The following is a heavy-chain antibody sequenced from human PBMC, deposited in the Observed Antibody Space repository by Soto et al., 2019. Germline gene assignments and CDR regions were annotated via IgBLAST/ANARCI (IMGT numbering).Heavy chain of an antibody. CDR3: ARSTVTTYYIDY. D-gene: IGHD4-17*01. V-gene: IGHV4-31*03. Sequence: PSETLSLTCTVSGGSISSGGYYWSWIRQHPGKGLEWIGYIYYSGSTYYNPSLKSRVTISVDTSKNQFSLKLSSVTAADTAVYYCARSTVTTYYIDYWGQGTLVTVSS. J-gene: IGHJ4*02. CDR1: GGSISSGGYY. CDR2: IYYSGST.